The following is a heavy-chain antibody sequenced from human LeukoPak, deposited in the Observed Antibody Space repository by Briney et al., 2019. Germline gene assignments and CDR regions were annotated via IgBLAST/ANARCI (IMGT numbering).Heavy chain of an antibody. CDR3: ARDYSSGWYFDY. Sequence: PGGSLRLSCAVSGFTFSSYWMSWVRQAPGKGLEWVANIKQDGSEKYYVDSVKGRFTISRDNAKNSLYLQMNSLRAEDTAVYYCARDYSSGWYFDYWGQGTLVTDSS. CDR2: IKQDGSEK. V-gene: IGHV3-7*01. J-gene: IGHJ4*02. D-gene: IGHD6-19*01. CDR1: GFTFSSYW.